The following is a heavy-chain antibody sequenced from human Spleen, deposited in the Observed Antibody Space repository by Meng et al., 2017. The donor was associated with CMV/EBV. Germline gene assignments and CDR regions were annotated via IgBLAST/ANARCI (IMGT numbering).Heavy chain of an antibody. CDR1: GFTMSSHY. D-gene: IGHD1-26*01. Sequence: GESLKISCAASGFTMSSHYMHWVRQAPGKGLEWVAVMWYDGSSKYYADSVKGRFTISRDNAMNTLHLQMNSLRAEDTAVYYCATSGGELPVYYYYYYAMDVWGQGTTVTVSS. CDR3: ATSGGELPVYYYYYYAMDV. J-gene: IGHJ6*02. V-gene: IGHV3-33*03. CDR2: MWYDGSSK.